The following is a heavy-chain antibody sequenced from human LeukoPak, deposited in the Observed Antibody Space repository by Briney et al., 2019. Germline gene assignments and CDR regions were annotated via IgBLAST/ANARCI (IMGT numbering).Heavy chain of an antibody. J-gene: IGHJ4*02. V-gene: IGHV1-18*01. CDR2: ISPYNDNT. D-gene: IGHD3-10*01. CDR1: GYTFTSYG. CDR3: ARSQTTGFGESINY. Sequence: ASVKVSCKASGYTFTSYGISWVRQAPGQGLEWMGWISPYNDNTKYAQKLQGRVTMTTDTSTTTAYMEVTNLRSDDTAVYYCARSQTTGFGESINYWGQGTLVTVSS.